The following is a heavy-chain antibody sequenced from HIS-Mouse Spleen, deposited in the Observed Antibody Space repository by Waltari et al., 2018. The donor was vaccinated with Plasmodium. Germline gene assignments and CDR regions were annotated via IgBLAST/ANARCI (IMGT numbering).Heavy chain of an antibody. V-gene: IGHV4-34*01. CDR2: INHSGST. J-gene: IGHJ4*02. CDR3: ARAYYDFWSGYRFDY. Sequence: QVQLQQWGAGLLKPSETLSLTCAVYGGSFSGYYWSWIRQPPGKGLEWIGEINHSGSTNYNPSLKSRVTISVDTSKNQCSRKLSSVTAADTAVYYCARAYYDFWSGYRFDYWGQGTLVTVSS. D-gene: IGHD3-3*01. CDR1: GGSFSGYY.